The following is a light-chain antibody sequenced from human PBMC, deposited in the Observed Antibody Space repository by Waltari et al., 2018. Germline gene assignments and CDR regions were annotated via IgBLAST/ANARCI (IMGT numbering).Light chain of an antibody. V-gene: IGLV1-51*01. CDR1: NIEKTS. CDR2: DND. J-gene: IGLJ3*02. CDR3: GAWDISLSAWV. Sequence: QSVLTQPPSVSAAPGQRVTISCSNIEKTSVSWYQQLPGTAPKLLIYDNDKRPSGIPDRFSGSKSGTSATLGITGLQTGDEADYYCGAWDISLSAWVFGGGTKLTVL.